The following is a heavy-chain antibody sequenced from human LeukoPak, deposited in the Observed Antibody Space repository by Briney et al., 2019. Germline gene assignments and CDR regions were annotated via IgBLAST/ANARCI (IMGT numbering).Heavy chain of an antibody. D-gene: IGHD1-26*01. Sequence: PGGSLRLSCAASGFTFSNYAMSWVRQAPGKGLEWVSLISGSGGSTYYADSVKGRFTISRDNSKNTLYLQMNSLRAEDTAVYYCANLPIHSGSYYRDAFDIWGQGTMVTVSS. V-gene: IGHV3-23*01. CDR2: ISGSGGST. CDR3: ANLPIHSGSYYRDAFDI. CDR1: GFTFSNYA. J-gene: IGHJ3*02.